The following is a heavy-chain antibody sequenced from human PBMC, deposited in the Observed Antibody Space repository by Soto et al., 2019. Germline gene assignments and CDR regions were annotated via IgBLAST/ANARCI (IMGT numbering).Heavy chain of an antibody. V-gene: IGHV3-30*18. J-gene: IGHJ4*02. CDR3: AKGLVEMATFYYFDF. CDR1: GFIFSDFG. Sequence: QVQVVESGGGVVQPGRSLRLSCAASGFIFSDFGMHWVRQAPGKGLEWVAVISHDGSNEYYVDSVKGRFTISRDNSKNTLYLLLNSLRPEDTAVYYCAKGLVEMATFYYFDFWGQGTLVTVSS. D-gene: IGHD5-12*01. CDR2: ISHDGSNE.